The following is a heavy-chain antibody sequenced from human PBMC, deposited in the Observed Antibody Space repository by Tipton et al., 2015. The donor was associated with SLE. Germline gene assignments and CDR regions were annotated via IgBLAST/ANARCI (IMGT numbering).Heavy chain of an antibody. D-gene: IGHD2-21*02. CDR3: ARQLGWGDPFAFDY. Sequence: TLSLTCTVSGGSISSGTYYWSWIRQPAGKGLEWIGRIYTSGSTKYNPSLKSRLTLSVDTSKNQFSLKLSSVTAADTAVYYCARQLGWGDPFAFDYWGQGTLVTVSP. CDR2: IYTSGST. J-gene: IGHJ4*02. CDR1: GGSISSGTYY. V-gene: IGHV4-61*02.